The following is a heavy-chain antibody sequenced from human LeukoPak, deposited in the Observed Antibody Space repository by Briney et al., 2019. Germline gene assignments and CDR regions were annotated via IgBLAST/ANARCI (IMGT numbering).Heavy chain of an antibody. CDR3: ARAWGPGGHFDY. CDR1: GGSISSYY. V-gene: IGHV4-59*01. Sequence: SETLSLTCTVSGGSISSYYWSWIRQPPGNGLEWIGYIYYSGSTNYNPSLKSRVTISVDTSKNQFSLKLSSVTAADTAVYYCARAWGPGGHFDYWGQGTLVTVSS. CDR2: IYYSGST. J-gene: IGHJ4*02. D-gene: IGHD3-16*01.